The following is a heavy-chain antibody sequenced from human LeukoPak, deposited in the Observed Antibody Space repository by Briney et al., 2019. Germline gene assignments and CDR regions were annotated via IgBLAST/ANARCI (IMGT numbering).Heavy chain of an antibody. Sequence: TGGSLRLSCAASGFTFSSYEMNWVRQAPGKGLEWVSYISSSGSTIYYADSVKGRFTISRDNAKNSLYLQMNSLRAEDTAVYYCARGGSNWVTGAEYFQHWGQGTLVTVSS. CDR1: GFTFSSYE. V-gene: IGHV3-48*03. CDR2: ISSSGSTI. CDR3: ARGGSNWVTGAEYFQH. J-gene: IGHJ1*01. D-gene: IGHD6-13*01.